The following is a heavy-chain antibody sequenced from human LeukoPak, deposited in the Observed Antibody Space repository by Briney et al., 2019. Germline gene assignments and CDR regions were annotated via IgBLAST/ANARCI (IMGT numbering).Heavy chain of an antibody. J-gene: IGHJ3*02. V-gene: IGHV3-7*01. CDR3: ARLSYLGIAAAGSTFDI. D-gene: IGHD6-13*01. CDR2: IKQDGSEK. Sequence: PGGSLRLSCAASGFTFSSYWMSWVRQAPGKGREWVANIKQDGSEKYYVDSVKGRFTISRDNAKNSLYLQMNSLRAEDTAVYYCARLSYLGIAAAGSTFDIWGQGTMVTVSS. CDR1: GFTFSSYW.